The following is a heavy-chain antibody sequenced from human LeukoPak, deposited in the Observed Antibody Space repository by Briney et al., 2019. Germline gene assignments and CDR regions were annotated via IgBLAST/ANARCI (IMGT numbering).Heavy chain of an antibody. CDR3: AGATIDRLGGDSPHYYYYGMDV. Sequence: PGGSLRLSCAASGFTFSDYYMSWIRQAPGKGLEWVSYISSSSSYTNYADSVKGRFTISRDNAKNSLYLQMNSLRAEDTAVYYCAGATIDRLGGDSPHYYYYGMDVWGQGTTVTVSS. J-gene: IGHJ6*02. CDR1: GFTFSDYY. V-gene: IGHV3-11*06. D-gene: IGHD2-21*02. CDR2: ISSSSSYT.